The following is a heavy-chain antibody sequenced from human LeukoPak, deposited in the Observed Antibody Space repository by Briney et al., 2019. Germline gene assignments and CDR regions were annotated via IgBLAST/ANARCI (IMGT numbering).Heavy chain of an antibody. D-gene: IGHD3/OR15-3a*01. V-gene: IGHV4-4*02. CDR2: SYHTGGT. Sequence: PSRTLSLTCAVSGGSISSSNWWSWVRSPPGKGLDWIGESYHTGGTNYNPSLKSRVTISVNKSKTQFSLKLSSVTAADTAVYYCARNLMGLVGPLEYWGQGTLVTVSS. J-gene: IGHJ4*02. CDR3: ARNLMGLVGPLEY. CDR1: GGSISSSNW.